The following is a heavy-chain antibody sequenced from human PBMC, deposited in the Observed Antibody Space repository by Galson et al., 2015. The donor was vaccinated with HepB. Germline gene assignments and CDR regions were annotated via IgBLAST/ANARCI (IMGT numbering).Heavy chain of an antibody. CDR1: GYIFTIFG. CDR3: ARGVVPHYYYYYMDV. J-gene: IGHJ6*03. V-gene: IGHV1-3*04. Sequence: SVKVSCKASGYIFTIFGLHWVRQAPGQGLEWMGWINTAAGYTRYSQKFQGRVTITRDTSASTAYMELSSLTSEDTAVYYCARGVVPHYYYYYMDVWGKGTTVTVSS. D-gene: IGHD2-2*01. CDR2: INTAAGYT.